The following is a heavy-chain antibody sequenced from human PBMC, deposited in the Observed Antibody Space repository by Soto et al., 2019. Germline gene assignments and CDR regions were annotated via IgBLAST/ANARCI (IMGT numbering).Heavy chain of an antibody. CDR3: AKGLYDGSGFDY. V-gene: IGHV3-23*01. Sequence: GCPLRLSWAASGFTFNSYAMTWVRQAPWKGLEWVSTISDTGGSTYYADSVKGRFTISRDNSKRTLYLQMNSLRAEDTAVFYCAKGLYDGSGFDYWGQGTVVTVSS. J-gene: IGHJ4*02. CDR1: GFTFNSYA. D-gene: IGHD3-22*01. CDR2: ISDTGGST.